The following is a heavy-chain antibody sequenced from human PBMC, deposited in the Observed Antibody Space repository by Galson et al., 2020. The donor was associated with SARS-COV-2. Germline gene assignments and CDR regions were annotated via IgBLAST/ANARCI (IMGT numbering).Heavy chain of an antibody. CDR1: GYSFTNYW. CDR2: IYPGDSDT. CDR3: AKRGYCSDGVCYGIDY. V-gene: IGHV5-51*01. D-gene: IGHD2-8*01. Sequence: GESLKISCKGSGYSFTNYWIGWVRQMPGKGLEWMGIIYPGDSDTRYSPSFQGQVTISADKSISTAYLQWSSLKALDTAMYYCAKRGYCSDGVCYGIDYWGQGTLVTVSS. J-gene: IGHJ4*02.